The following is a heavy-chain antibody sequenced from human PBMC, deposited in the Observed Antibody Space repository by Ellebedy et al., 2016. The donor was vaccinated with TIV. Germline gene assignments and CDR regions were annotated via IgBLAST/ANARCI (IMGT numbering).Heavy chain of an antibody. CDR1: GFTFSDYY. Sequence: GESLKISCEASGFTFSDYYMSWIRQAPGKGLEWVSYITSSGSYTNYADSVKGRFTISRDDAKNSLYLQMTSLRAEDTAVYYCARYIQYTGSYYDYFDYWGQGTLVTVSS. J-gene: IGHJ4*02. CDR2: ITSSGSYT. D-gene: IGHD1-26*01. CDR3: ARYIQYTGSYYDYFDY. V-gene: IGHV3-11*06.